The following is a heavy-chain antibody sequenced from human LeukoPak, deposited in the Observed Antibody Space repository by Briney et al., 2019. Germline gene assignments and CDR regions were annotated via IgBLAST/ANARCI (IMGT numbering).Heavy chain of an antibody. J-gene: IGHJ4*02. Sequence: SETLSLTCTVSGGPIRCRSYYWGWIPKPPAKGLEWIGRIYDSGSTYYNASLKSRSTISVDTSKNQFSLKLNSVTAADTAVYFCARQVVAVAGTGYFDYWGQGTLVTVSS. D-gene: IGHD6-19*01. CDR1: GGPIRCRSYY. V-gene: IGHV4-39*01. CDR2: IYDSGST. CDR3: ARQVVAVAGTGYFDY.